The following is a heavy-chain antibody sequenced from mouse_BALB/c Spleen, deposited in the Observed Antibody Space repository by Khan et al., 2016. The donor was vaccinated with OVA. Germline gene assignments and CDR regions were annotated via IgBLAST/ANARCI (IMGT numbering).Heavy chain of an antibody. D-gene: IGHD1-1*01. V-gene: IGHV1-7*01. CDR2: INPSTDYT. Sequence: QVQLKQSGAELAKPGASVKMSCKASGYTFTNYWMHWVKQRPGQGLEWIGYINPSTDYTEYNQKFKDKATLTADKSSSTAYMQLTRLSSEDSALYYCVNHGSSSAWFTYWGQGTLVTVS. CDR3: VNHGSSSAWFTY. CDR1: GYTFTNYW. J-gene: IGHJ3*01.